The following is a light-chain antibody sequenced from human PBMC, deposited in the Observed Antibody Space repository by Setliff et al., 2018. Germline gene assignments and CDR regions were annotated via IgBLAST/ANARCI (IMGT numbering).Light chain of an antibody. Sequence: QSVLTQPASVSGSPGQSITISCSGTTSDIGTYNYVSWYQQYSGKAPKLVIYDVSNRPSGVSNRFSGSKSGNTASLTISGLQAEDEADYYCYSYTASTSYVFGTGTKVTVL. CDR2: DVS. V-gene: IGLV2-14*01. J-gene: IGLJ1*01. CDR3: YSYTASTSYV. CDR1: TSDIGTYNY.